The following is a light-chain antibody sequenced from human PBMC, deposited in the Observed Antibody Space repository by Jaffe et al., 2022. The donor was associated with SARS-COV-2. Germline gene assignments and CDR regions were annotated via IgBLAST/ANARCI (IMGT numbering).Light chain of an antibody. CDR3: QQYDDLMT. V-gene: IGKV1-33*01. J-gene: IGKJ5*01. Sequence: DIQMTQSPSSLSASVGDRVTITCQASQDISNSLNWYQQKPGKAPKLLIYDVSNLEPGVPSRFSGSGSGTYFTFSISNLQPEDIATYYCQQYDDLMTFGQGTRLEIK. CDR1: QDISNS. CDR2: DVS.